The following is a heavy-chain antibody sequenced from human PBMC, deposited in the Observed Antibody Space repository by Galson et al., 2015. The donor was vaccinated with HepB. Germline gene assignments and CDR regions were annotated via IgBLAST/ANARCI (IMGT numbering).Heavy chain of an antibody. Sequence: SVKVSCKASGYTFTSYYMHWVRQAPGQGLEWMGVIKPGDSTTGYAQKFRGRVALTRDKSTSTVYMELSSLRSEDTAVYYCARRASSMAKTFDYWGQGTLLIVSS. V-gene: IGHV1-46*01. CDR1: GYTFTSYY. CDR3: ARRASSMAKTFDY. D-gene: IGHD5-24*01. J-gene: IGHJ4*02. CDR2: IKPGDSTT.